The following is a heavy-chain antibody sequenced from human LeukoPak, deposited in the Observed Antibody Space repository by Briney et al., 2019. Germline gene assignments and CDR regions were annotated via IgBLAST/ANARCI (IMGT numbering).Heavy chain of an antibody. V-gene: IGHV4-59*01. Sequence: SETLSLTCTVSGGSISSYYWSWIRQPPGKGLVWIGYIYYSGSTNYNPSLKSRVTISVDTSKNQFSLKLSSVTAADTAVYYCARERSDSIFDYWGQGTLVTVSS. CDR3: ARERSDSIFDY. CDR2: IYYSGST. CDR1: GGSISSYY. J-gene: IGHJ4*02. D-gene: IGHD2-21*02.